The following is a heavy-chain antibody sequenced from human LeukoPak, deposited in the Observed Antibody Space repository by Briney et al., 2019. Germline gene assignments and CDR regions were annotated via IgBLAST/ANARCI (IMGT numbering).Heavy chain of an antibody. CDR1: GGPISTYY. D-gene: IGHD5-18*01. CDR3: ARGYRSYDY. J-gene: IGHJ4*02. CDR2: INYSGST. Sequence: TSETLSLTCTVSGGPISTYYWNWIRQTPGKGLEWIAFINYSGSTNYNPSLKSRVTISIDTSKNQFSLKVHSVTAADTAMYYCARGYRSYDYWGQGTLVTVSS. V-gene: IGHV4-59*01.